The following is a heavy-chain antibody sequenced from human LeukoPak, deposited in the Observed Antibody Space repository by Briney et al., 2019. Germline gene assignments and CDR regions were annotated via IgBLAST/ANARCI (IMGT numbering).Heavy chain of an antibody. V-gene: IGHV4-39*01. CDR3: ARGKDSSLRWGWEKGKLFDY. Sequence: PSETLSLTCTVSGGSISTSSYYWGWIRQPPGKDLEWIGSIFYGRSTYYNPSLKSRLAITVDTSKNQFSLELSSVTAADTAVYYCARGKDSSLRWGWEKGKLFDYWGQGTLVTVSS. D-gene: IGHD3-22*01. J-gene: IGHJ4*02. CDR1: GGSISTSSYY. CDR2: IFYGRST.